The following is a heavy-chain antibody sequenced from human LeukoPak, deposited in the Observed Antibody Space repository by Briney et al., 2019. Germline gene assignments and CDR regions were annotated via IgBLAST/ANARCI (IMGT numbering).Heavy chain of an antibody. CDR1: GFTFSIYW. J-gene: IGHJ3*02. D-gene: IGHD3-3*01. CDR3: ARDEDWSGYYGAFDI. CDR2: INSDGSST. Sequence: PGGSLRLSCAASGFTFSIYWMHWVRQAPGKGLVWVSRINSDGSSTSYADSVKGRFTISRDNAKNTLYLQMNNLRAEDTAVYYCARDEDWSGYYGAFDIWGQGTMVTVSS. V-gene: IGHV3-74*01.